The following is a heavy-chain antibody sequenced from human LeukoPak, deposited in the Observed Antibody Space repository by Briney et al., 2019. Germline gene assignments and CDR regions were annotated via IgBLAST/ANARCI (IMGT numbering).Heavy chain of an antibody. CDR1: GASISSSIYY. Sequence: SGTLSLTGTVSGASISSSIYYWGWIRQPPGNGLEWIATIHYSGSTYHNPSLKSRVTMSVDTSKNQFSLKLSSVTAADTAVYYCARHPSGSSFDYWGQGTLVTVSS. V-gene: IGHV4-39*01. CDR2: IHYSGST. CDR3: ARHPSGSSFDY. J-gene: IGHJ4*02. D-gene: IGHD3-22*01.